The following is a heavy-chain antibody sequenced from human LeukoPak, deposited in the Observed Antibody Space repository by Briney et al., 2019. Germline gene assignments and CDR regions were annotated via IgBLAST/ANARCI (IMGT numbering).Heavy chain of an antibody. D-gene: IGHD3-9*01. J-gene: IGHJ5*02. CDR3: TRSGLRYFDWSDSANRFDP. CDR1: GYTFTNYG. CDR2: ISGYNGKT. Sequence: ASVKVSCKASGYTFTNYGLSWVRQAPGQGLEWMGWISGYNGKTDYAQKFQGRVTLTTDTATSTAYMELRSLRSDDTAVYYCTRSGLRYFDWSDSANRFDPWGQGTLVTVSS. V-gene: IGHV1-18*01.